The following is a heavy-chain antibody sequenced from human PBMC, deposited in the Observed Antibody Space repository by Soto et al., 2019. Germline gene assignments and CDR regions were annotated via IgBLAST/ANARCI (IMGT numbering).Heavy chain of an antibody. Sequence: PSETLSLTCTLSGASVNSANYYWSWIRQPPGKGLEWIGFIYYSGSTKYNPSLKSRVTISLDTSKNKISLNLTSVTAADTAVYYCTRDTSGYHPTYWGQGTLVTVSS. D-gene: IGHD3-22*01. CDR1: GASVNSANYY. CDR3: TRDTSGYHPTY. J-gene: IGHJ4*02. V-gene: IGHV4-61*01. CDR2: IYYSGST.